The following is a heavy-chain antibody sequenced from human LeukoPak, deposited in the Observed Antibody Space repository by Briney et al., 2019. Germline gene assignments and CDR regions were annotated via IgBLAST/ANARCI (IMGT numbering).Heavy chain of an antibody. CDR3: ARLSYYDSSGYWQTQDNWFDP. J-gene: IGHJ5*02. CDR1: GYSFTSYW. V-gene: IGHV5-51*01. Sequence: GESLKISCKGSGYSFTSYWIGWVRPMPGKGLGWVGIIYPGDSDTRYSPSFQGQVTISADKSISTAYLQWSSLKASDTAMYYCARLSYYDSSGYWQTQDNWFDPWGQGTLVTVSS. CDR2: IYPGDSDT. D-gene: IGHD3-22*01.